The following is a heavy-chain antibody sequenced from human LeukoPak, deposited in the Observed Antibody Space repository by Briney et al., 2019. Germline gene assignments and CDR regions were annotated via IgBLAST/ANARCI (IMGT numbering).Heavy chain of an antibody. CDR2: FDPEDGET. CDR3: ATGSLLWTPSGSHYLD. V-gene: IGHV1-24*01. D-gene: IGHD1-26*01. CDR1: GYTLTELS. J-gene: IGHJ4*02. Sequence: ASVKVSCKVSGYTLTELSMHWVRQAPGKGLEWMGGFDPEDGETIYAQKFQGRVTMTEDTSTDTAYMELSSLRSEDTAVYYCATGSLLWTPSGSHYLDWGRGTLVTVSS.